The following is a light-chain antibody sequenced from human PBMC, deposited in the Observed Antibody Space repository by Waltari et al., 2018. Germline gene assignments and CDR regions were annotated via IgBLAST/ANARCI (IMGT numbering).Light chain of an antibody. Sequence: QLVLTQSPSPSASLGASAKLTRTLRSCHSSHVIAAHHQQPEKGPRYLMKVNSDGSHSKGDKIPDRFSGSSSGAEHYLTISSLQSEDEADYYCQTGGHGTWVFGGGTKLTVL. CDR1: SCHSSHV. CDR2: VNSDGSH. J-gene: IGLJ3*02. CDR3: QTGGHGTWV. V-gene: IGLV4-69*01.